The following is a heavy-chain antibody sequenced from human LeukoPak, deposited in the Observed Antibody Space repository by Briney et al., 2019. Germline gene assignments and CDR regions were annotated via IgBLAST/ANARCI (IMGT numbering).Heavy chain of an antibody. CDR1: GYTFTGYY. CDR3: AREGGGYCSSTSCPPGDY. V-gene: IGHV1-2*02. CDR2: INLNSGGT. J-gene: IGHJ4*02. D-gene: IGHD2-2*01. Sequence: ASVKVSCKASGYTFTGYYMHWVRQAPGQGLEWMGWINLNSGGTNYAQKFQGRVTMTRDTSISTAYMELSRLRSDDTAVYYRAREGGGYCSSTSCPPGDYWGQGTLVTVSS.